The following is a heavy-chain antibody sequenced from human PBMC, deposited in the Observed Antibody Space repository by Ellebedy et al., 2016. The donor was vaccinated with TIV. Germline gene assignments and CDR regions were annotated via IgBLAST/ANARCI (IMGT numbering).Heavy chain of an antibody. J-gene: IGHJ4*02. CDR1: GGSVSSGSYY. CDR3: ARVSRGGRTSLFDY. Sequence: SETLSLTXTVSGGSVSSGSYYWSWIRQPPGKGLEWIGYIYYSGSTNYNPSLKSRVTISVDTSKNQFSLKLSSVTAADTAVYYCARVSRGGRTSLFDYWGQGTLVTVSS. V-gene: IGHV4-61*01. D-gene: IGHD3-10*01. CDR2: IYYSGST.